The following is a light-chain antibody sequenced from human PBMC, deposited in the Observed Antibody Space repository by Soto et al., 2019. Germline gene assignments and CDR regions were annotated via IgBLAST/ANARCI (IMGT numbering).Light chain of an antibody. CDR2: DSS. Sequence: EIRMTQSPATLSVSPGDNATLSCRASQSVSSHVVWYQQKPGQAPRLLISDSSTRAPGIPARFSGSGSGTEFPLTIRRLQFDDFAIYYCQQVGDWPSFGLGTKVEI. V-gene: IGKV3D-15*01. J-gene: IGKJ1*01. CDR3: QQVGDWPS. CDR1: QSVSSH.